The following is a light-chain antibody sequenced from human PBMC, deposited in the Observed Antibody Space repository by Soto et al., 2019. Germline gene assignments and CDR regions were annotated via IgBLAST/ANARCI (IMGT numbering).Light chain of an antibody. CDR3: SSYTSSRTLV. Sequence: ALTQPASVSGSPGQSITISCTGTSSDVGGYNYVSWYQQHPGKAPKLMIYEVSNRPSGVSNRFSGSKSGNTASLTISGLQAEDEADYYCSSYTSSRTLVFXSGTKVTVL. CDR1: SSDVGGYNY. CDR2: EVS. J-gene: IGLJ1*01. V-gene: IGLV2-14*01.